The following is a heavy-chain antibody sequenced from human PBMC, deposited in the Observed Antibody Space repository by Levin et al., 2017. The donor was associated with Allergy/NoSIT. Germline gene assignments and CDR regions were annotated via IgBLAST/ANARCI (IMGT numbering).Heavy chain of an antibody. CDR1: GFTFDSYS. CDR2: ISSSGSYI. J-gene: IGHJ4*02. V-gene: IGHV3-21*01. CDR3: AREITWGGSHTEFGFDY. D-gene: IGHD3-3*01. Sequence: GGSLRLSCAASGFTFDSYSMNWVRQAPGKGLEWISSISSSGSYIYYADSVKGRFTSSRDNAKKTLFLQINTLRAEDTAVYYCAREITWGGSHTEFGFDYWGQGTLVTVSS.